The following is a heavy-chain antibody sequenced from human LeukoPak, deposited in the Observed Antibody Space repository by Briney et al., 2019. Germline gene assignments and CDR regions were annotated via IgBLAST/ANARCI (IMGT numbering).Heavy chain of an antibody. CDR3: VRVPSGYSSGWYGDH. Sequence: AASVKVSCKASGYTFTSYDINWVRQATGQGLEWMGWISPNSGSTGYAQKFQGRVTMTTDTSISTAYMEMNSLRSEDTAVYHCVRVPSGYSSGWYGDHWGQGTLVTVSS. CDR2: ISPNSGST. CDR1: GYTFTSYD. V-gene: IGHV1-8*01. D-gene: IGHD6-19*01. J-gene: IGHJ4*02.